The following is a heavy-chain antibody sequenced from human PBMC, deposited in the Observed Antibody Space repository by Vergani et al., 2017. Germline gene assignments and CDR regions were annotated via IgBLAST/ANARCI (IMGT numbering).Heavy chain of an antibody. J-gene: IGHJ4*02. CDR2: ISGSGGST. CDR1: GFTVSSNY. D-gene: IGHD3-9*01. V-gene: IGHV3-23*04. Sequence: EVQLVESGGGLVQPGGSLRLSCAASGFTVSSNYMSWVRQAPGKGLEWVSVISGSGGSTYYADSVKGRFTISRDNAKNSLYLQMNSLRAEDTAVYYCATIKIGILTGYCFDYWGQGTLVTVSS. CDR3: ATIKIGILTGYCFDY.